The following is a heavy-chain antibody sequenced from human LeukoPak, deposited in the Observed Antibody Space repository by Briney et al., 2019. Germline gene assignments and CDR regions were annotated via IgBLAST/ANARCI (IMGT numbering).Heavy chain of an antibody. CDR2: MIHSRSS. CDR1: GRAFSGYY. J-gene: IGHJ4*02. V-gene: IGHV4-34*01. Sequence: SETLSLTCGVSGRAFSGYYWSWIRQAPGKGLEWIGEMIHSRSSNHNPSLRSRVTISGDTSKNQFSLKLNSLTAADTAVYYCARGNIVATILGGLHGTTAFDFWGQGILVTVSS. D-gene: IGHD5-12*01. CDR3: ARGNIVATILGGLHGTTAFDF.